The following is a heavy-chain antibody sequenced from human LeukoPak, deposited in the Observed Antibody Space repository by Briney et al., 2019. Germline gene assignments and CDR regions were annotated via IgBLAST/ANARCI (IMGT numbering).Heavy chain of an antibody. CDR2: IIPIFGTA. CDR1: GGTFTSYA. V-gene: IGHV1-69*01. Sequence: SVKVSCKASGGTFTSYAISWVRQAPGQGLGWMGGIIPIFGTANYAQKFQGRVTITADESTSTAYMELSSLRSEDTAVYYCARDGAVAGYFDYWGQGTLVTVSS. CDR3: ARDGAVAGYFDY. D-gene: IGHD6-19*01. J-gene: IGHJ4*02.